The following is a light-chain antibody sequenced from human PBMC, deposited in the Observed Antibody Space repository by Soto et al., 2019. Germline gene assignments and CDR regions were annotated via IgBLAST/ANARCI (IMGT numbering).Light chain of an antibody. Sequence: EIVLRQSPGTLSLSRGERATLSCRASQSVSSNLAWYQQKPGQAPRLLIYGASTRATGIPARFSGSGSGTEFTLTISSLQSEDFAVYYCQQYNNWRRTFGQGTKVDI. CDR1: QSVSSN. CDR2: GAS. J-gene: IGKJ1*01. V-gene: IGKV3-15*01. CDR3: QQYNNWRRT.